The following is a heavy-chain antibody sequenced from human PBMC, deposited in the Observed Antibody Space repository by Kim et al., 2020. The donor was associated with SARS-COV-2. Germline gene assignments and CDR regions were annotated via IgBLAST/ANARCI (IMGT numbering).Heavy chain of an antibody. D-gene: IGHD3-16*02. CDR3: ARLSLGVWGSYRYGMDV. Sequence: SLKSRVTISVDTSKNQFSLQLSSVTAADTAVYYCARLSLGVWGSYRYGMDVWGQGTTVTVSS. V-gene: IGHV4-59*08. J-gene: IGHJ6*02.